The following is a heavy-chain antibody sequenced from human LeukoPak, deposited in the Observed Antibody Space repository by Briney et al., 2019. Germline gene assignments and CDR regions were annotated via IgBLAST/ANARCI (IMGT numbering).Heavy chain of an antibody. D-gene: IGHD3-22*01. CDR2: IYHSGNT. CDR3: ARGSLVTYYYDSSGPETRRFFDY. J-gene: IGHJ4*02. Sequence: SQTLSLTCTVSGVSINSDAYFWSWIRQPPGKGLEWIGYIYHSGNTYYNPSLKSRVIISLDTSKNQFSLKLSSVTAADTAVYYCARGSLVTYYYDSSGPETRRFFDYWGQGTLVTVSS. CDR1: GVSINSDAYF. V-gene: IGHV4-30-2*01.